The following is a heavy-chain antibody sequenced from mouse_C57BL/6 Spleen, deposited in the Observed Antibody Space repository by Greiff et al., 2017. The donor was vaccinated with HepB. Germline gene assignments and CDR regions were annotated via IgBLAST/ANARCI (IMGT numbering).Heavy chain of an antibody. CDR3: AKRESFYAMDY. Sequence: QVQLKQSGPGLVAPSQSLSITCTVSGFSLTSYGVDWVRQPPGKGLEWLGVIWGGGSTNYNSALMSRLSISKDNSKSQVFLKMNSLQTDDTAMYYCAKRESFYAMDYWGQGTSVTVSS. CDR2: IWGGGST. CDR1: GFSLTSYG. V-gene: IGHV2-9*01. J-gene: IGHJ4*01.